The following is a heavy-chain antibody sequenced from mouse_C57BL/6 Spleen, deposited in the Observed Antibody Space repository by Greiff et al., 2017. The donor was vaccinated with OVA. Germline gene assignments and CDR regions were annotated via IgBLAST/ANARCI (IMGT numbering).Heavy chain of an antibody. CDR2: IYPGDGDT. CDR1: GYAFSSSW. J-gene: IGHJ4*01. D-gene: IGHD3-3*01. Sequence: QVQLQQSGPELVKPGASVKISCKASGYAFSSSWMNWVKQRPGKGLEWIGRIYPGDGDTNYNGKFKGKATLTADKSSSTAYMQLSSLTSEDSAVYFCASTGGGTLYAMDYWGQGTSVTVSS. CDR3: ASTGGGTLYAMDY. V-gene: IGHV1-82*01.